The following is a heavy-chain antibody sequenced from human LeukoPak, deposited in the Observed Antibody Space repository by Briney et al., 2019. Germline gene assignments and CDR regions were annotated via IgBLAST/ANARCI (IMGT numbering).Heavy chain of an antibody. CDR2: ISGSGGST. Sequence: GGSLRLSCAASGFTFSSYAMSWVRQAPGKGLEWVSAISGSGGSTYYADSLKGRFTISRDNSKNTLYLQMNSLRAEDTAVYYCAKDQGYCSSWFDYWGQGILVTVSS. CDR1: GFTFSSYA. V-gene: IGHV3-23*01. J-gene: IGHJ4*02. D-gene: IGHD6-13*01. CDR3: AKDQGYCSSWFDY.